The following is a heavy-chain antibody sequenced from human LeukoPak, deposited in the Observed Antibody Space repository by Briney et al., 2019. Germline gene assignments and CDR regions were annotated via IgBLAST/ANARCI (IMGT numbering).Heavy chain of an antibody. CDR2: IIPIFGTA. CDR3: ATWGGTGYDSSGYYDY. J-gene: IGHJ4*02. D-gene: IGHD3-22*01. V-gene: IGHV1-69*05. CDR1: GGTFSSYA. Sequence: GASVKVSCKASGGTFSSYAISWVRQAPGQGLEWMGGIIPIFGTANYAQKFQGRVTITTDESTSTAYMELSSLRSEDTAVYDCATWGGTGYDSSGYYDYWGQGTLVTVSS.